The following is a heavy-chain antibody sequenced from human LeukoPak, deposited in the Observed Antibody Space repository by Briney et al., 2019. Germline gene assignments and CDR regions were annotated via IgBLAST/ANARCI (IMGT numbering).Heavy chain of an antibody. Sequence: GGPLRLSCAASGFTFSSYEVNWVRQAPGKGLEWVSYISSSGSTIYYADSVKGRFTISRDNAKNSLYLQMNSLRAEDTAVYYCAGGRGDLDYWGQGTLVTVSS. CDR2: ISSSGSTI. J-gene: IGHJ4*02. CDR1: GFTFSSYE. D-gene: IGHD2-21*02. CDR3: AGGRGDLDY. V-gene: IGHV3-48*03.